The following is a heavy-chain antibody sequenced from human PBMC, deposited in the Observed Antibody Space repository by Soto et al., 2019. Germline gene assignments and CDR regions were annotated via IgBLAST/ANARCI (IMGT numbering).Heavy chain of an antibody. CDR3: ARRPGWFGTLSGPYYYYGMDV. D-gene: IGHD3-10*01. CDR1: GGSISSSNW. J-gene: IGHJ6*02. V-gene: IGHV4-4*02. CDR2: IYHSGST. Sequence: QVQLQESGPGLVKPSGTLSLTCAVSGGSISSSNWWSWVRQPPGKGLEWIGEIYHSGSTNYNPSLKSRVTISVDKSKNQFSLKLSSVTAADTAVYYCARRPGWFGTLSGPYYYYGMDVWGQGTTVTVSS.